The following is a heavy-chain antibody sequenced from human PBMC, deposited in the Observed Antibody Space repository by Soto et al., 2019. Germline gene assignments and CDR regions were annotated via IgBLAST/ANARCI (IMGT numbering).Heavy chain of an antibody. CDR2: IYSGGST. CDR1: GFTVSSNY. CDR3: ASSNYGSGSYDSYYYYGMDV. Sequence: GGSLRLSCAASGFTVSSNYMSWVRQAPGKGLEWVSVIYSGGSTYYADSVKGRFTISRDNSKNTLYLQMNSLRAEDTAVYYCASSNYGSGSYDSYYYYGMDVWGQGTTVTVSS. V-gene: IGHV3-66*01. D-gene: IGHD3-10*01. J-gene: IGHJ6*02.